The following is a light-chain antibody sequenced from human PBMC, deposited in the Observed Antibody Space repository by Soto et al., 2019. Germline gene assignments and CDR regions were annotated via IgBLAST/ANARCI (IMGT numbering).Light chain of an antibody. J-gene: IGLJ2*01. CDR1: RSDVGGSNY. CDR3: SSYTRITTLVL. CDR2: EVT. Sequence: QSALTQPASVSGAPGQSITISCTGNRSDVGGSNYVSWYQQHPGKAPKLMIYEVTNRPSGVSNRFSGSKSGNTASLTISGLQAEDEADYYCSSYTRITTLVLFGGGTKVTVL. V-gene: IGLV2-14*01.